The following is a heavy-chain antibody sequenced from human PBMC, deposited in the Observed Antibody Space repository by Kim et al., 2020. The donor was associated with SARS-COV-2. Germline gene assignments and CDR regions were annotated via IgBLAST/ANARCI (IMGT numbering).Heavy chain of an antibody. CDR2: FDPEDGET. Sequence: ASVKVSCKVSGYTLTELSMHWVRQAPGKGLEWMGGFDPEDGETIYAQKFQGRVTMTEDTSTDTAYMELSSLRSEDTAVYYCASPSSLWLVPNDAFDIWGQGTMVTVSS. V-gene: IGHV1-24*01. CDR1: GYTLTELS. J-gene: IGHJ3*02. CDR3: ASPSSLWLVPNDAFDI. D-gene: IGHD6-19*01.